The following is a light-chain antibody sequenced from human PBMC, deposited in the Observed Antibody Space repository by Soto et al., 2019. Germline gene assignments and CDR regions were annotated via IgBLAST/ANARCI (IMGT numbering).Light chain of an antibody. V-gene: IGKV3-11*01. Sequence: EVVLTQSPATLSLSPGERATLSCRASQSVNINLAWYQQKAGQAPRLLIYDASNRATGVPARFSGSGSGTDVTLTISSLEPEDFAVYYCQQRSHWPPWTFGQGTKVEIK. J-gene: IGKJ1*01. CDR2: DAS. CDR3: QQRSHWPPWT. CDR1: QSVNIN.